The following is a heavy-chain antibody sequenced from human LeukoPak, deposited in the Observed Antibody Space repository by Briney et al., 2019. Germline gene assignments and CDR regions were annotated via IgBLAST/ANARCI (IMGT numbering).Heavy chain of an antibody. CDR1: GGSFSGYY. CDR2: IYYSGST. J-gene: IGHJ6*02. D-gene: IGHD2-21*02. V-gene: IGHV4-31*11. Sequence: SETLSLTCAVYGGSFSGYYWSWIRQHPGKGLEWIGYIYYSGSTYYNPSLKSRVTISVDTSKNQFSLKLSSVTAADTAVYYCARDQRLTRPNYYYYGMDVWGQGTTVTVSS. CDR3: ARDQRLTRPNYYYYGMDV.